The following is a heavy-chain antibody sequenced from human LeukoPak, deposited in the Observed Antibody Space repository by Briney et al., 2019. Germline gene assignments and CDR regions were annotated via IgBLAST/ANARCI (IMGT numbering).Heavy chain of an antibody. Sequence: GGSLRLSCAASGFTFSSYSMNWVRQAPGKGLEWVSYISSSSTIYYADSVKGRFTISRDNAKNSLYLQMNSLRAEGTAVYYCARDTSYCSSTSCSGYWGQGTLVTVSS. CDR3: ARDTSYCSSTSCSGY. CDR1: GFTFSSYS. J-gene: IGHJ4*02. CDR2: ISSSSTI. D-gene: IGHD2-2*01. V-gene: IGHV3-48*04.